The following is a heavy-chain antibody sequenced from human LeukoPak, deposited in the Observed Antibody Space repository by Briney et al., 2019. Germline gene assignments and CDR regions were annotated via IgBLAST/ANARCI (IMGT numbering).Heavy chain of an antibody. J-gene: IGHJ4*02. Sequence: GGSLRLSCTDSGCTFGDYAMSWVRQAPGKGLEWVGFIRSKAYGGTTEYAASVKGRFTISRDDSKSIAYLQMNSLKTEDTAVYYCTREGAAYGSGSYYFDYWGQGTLVTVSS. CDR1: GCTFGDYA. V-gene: IGHV3-49*04. CDR3: TREGAAYGSGSYYFDY. D-gene: IGHD3-10*01. CDR2: IRSKAYGGTT.